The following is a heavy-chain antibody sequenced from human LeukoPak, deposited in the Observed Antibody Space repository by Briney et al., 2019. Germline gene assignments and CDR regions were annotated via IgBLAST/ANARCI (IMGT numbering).Heavy chain of an antibody. J-gene: IGHJ6*02. D-gene: IGHD2-15*01. CDR2: INHSGST. CDR3: ARGGYCSGGSCYSYYYYGMDV. Sequence: PSETLSLTCAVYGGSFSGYYWSWIRQPPGKGLEWIGEINHSGSTNYNPSLKSRVIISVDTSKNQFSLKLSSVTAADTAVYYCARGGYCSGGSCYSYYYYGMDVWGQGTTVTVSS. CDR1: GGSFSGYY. V-gene: IGHV4-34*01.